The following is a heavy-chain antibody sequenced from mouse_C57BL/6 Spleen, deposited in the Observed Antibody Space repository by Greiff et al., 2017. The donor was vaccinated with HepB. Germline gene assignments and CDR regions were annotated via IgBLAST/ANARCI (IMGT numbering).Heavy chain of an antibody. D-gene: IGHD1-1*01. Sequence: VQLQQSGAELAKPGASVKLSCKASGYTFTSYWMHWVKQRPGQGLEWIGYINPSSGYTKYNQKFKDKATLTADKSSSTAYMQLSSLTYDDSAVYYCARDYYYGSSYDYYAMDYWGQGTSVTVSS. J-gene: IGHJ4*01. CDR3: ARDYYYGSSYDYYAMDY. CDR2: INPSSGYT. V-gene: IGHV1-7*01. CDR1: GYTFTSYW.